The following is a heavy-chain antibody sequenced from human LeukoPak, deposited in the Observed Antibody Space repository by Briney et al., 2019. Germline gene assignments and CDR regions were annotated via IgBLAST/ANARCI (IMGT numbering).Heavy chain of an antibody. CDR3: TRGMRTTNYYYMDV. V-gene: IGHV3-74*01. CDR2: INADESST. Sequence: GGSLRLSCAASGFTFGSYWMHWVRQAPGKGLVWVSRINADESSTIYADSVKGRFTISRDNAKNTLYLQMNSLRADDTAVYYCTRGMRTTNYYYMDVWGKGTTITVSS. CDR1: GFTFGSYW. D-gene: IGHD1/OR15-1a*01. J-gene: IGHJ6*03.